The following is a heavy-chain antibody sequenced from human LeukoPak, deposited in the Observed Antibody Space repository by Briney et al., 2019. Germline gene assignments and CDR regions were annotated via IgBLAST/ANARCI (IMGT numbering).Heavy chain of an antibody. CDR2: IYYSGST. V-gene: IGHV4-59*08. Sequence: SETLSLTCTVSGGSISSYYWSWIRQPPGKGLEWIGYIYYSGSTNYNPSLKSRVTISVDTSKNQFSLKLSSVTAADTAVYYCARVKDYGDYVSYWGQGTLVTVSS. CDR1: GGSISSYY. CDR3: ARVKDYGDYVSY. D-gene: IGHD4-17*01. J-gene: IGHJ4*02.